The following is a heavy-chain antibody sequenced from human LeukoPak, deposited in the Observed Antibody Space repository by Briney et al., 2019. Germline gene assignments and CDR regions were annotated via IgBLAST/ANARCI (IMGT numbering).Heavy chain of an antibody. CDR2: INHSGST. CDR1: GGSFSGYY. D-gene: IGHD6-19*01. J-gene: IGHJ6*02. Sequence: SETLSLTCAVYGGSFSGYYWSWIRQPPGKGLEWNGEINHSGSTNYNPSLKSRVTISVDTSKNQFSLKLSSVTAADTAVYYCASAIAVAGPTHYYYYGMDVWGQGTTVTVSS. CDR3: ASAIAVAGPTHYYYYGMDV. V-gene: IGHV4-34*01.